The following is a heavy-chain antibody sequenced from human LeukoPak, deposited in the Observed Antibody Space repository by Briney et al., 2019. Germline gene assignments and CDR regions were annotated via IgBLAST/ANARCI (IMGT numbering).Heavy chain of an antibody. CDR1: GFTFSSYS. CDR3: ARVSSGYDQTTDFDY. D-gene: IGHD5-12*01. V-gene: IGHV3-21*01. CDR2: ISSSSSYI. J-gene: IGHJ4*02. Sequence: GGSLRLSCAASGFTFSSYSMNWVRQAPGKGLEWVSSISSSSSYIYYADSAKGRFTISRDNAKNSLYLQMNSLRAEDTAVYYCARVSSGYDQTTDFDYWGQGTLVTVSS.